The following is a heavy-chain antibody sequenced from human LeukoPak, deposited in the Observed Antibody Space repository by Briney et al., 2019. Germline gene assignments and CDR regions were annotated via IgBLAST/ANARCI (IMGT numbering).Heavy chain of an antibody. CDR1: GGSISSYY. CDR2: IYYSGST. V-gene: IGHV4-59*08. D-gene: IGHD4-11*01. CDR3: ARQSSTTVLYYFDY. Sequence: KPSETLSLTCTVSGGSISSYYWSWIRQPPGKGLEWIGYIYYSGSTNYNPSLNSRVTISVDTSKNQFSLKLSSVTAADTAVYYCARQSSTTVLYYFDYWGQGTLVTVSS. J-gene: IGHJ4*02.